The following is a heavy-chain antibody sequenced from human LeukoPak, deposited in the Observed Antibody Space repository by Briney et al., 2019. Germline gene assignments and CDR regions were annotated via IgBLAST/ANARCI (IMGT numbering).Heavy chain of an antibody. CDR3: AKGPEYYDILTGYYDWFDP. CDR2: ISGSGGST. V-gene: IGHV3-23*01. D-gene: IGHD3-9*01. J-gene: IGHJ5*02. Sequence: QAGGSLRLSCAASGFTFSSYGMSWVHQAPGKGLEWVSAISGSGGSTYYADSVKGRFTISRDNSKNTLYLQMNSLRAEDTAVYYCAKGPEYYDILTGYYDWFDPWGQGTLVTVSS. CDR1: GFTFSSYG.